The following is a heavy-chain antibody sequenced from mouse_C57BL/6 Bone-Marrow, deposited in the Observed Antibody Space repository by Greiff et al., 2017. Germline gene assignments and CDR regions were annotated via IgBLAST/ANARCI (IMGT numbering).Heavy chain of an antibody. CDR1: GFNIKDDY. V-gene: IGHV14-4*01. D-gene: IGHD1-1*01. Sequence: EVQLQQSGAELVRPGASVKLSCTASGFNIKDDYMHWVKQRPEQGLEWIGWIDPANGDTEYASKFQGKATITADTSSNTAYLQLSSLTSEDTAVYYCTTWVTTVPYWYFDVWGTGTTVTVAS. CDR3: TTWVTTVPYWYFDV. CDR2: IDPANGDT. J-gene: IGHJ1*03.